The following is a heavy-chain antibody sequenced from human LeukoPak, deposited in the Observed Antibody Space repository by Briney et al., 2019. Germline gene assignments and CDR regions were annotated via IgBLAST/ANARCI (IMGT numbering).Heavy chain of an antibody. Sequence: GGSLRLSCAASGFTFSSYAMHWVRQAPGKGLEWVAVISYDGSNKYYADSVKGRFTISRDDSKNTLYLQMNSLRAEDTAVYYCARAPFGSGYPFDYWGQGTLVTVSS. CDR1: GFTFSSYA. CDR3: ARAPFGSGYPFDY. D-gene: IGHD5-12*01. V-gene: IGHV3-30*04. J-gene: IGHJ4*02. CDR2: ISYDGSNK.